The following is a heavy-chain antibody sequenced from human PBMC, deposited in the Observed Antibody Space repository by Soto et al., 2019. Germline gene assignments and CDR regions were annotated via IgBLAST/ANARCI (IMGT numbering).Heavy chain of an antibody. V-gene: IGHV4-59*01. CDR1: GGSISSYY. CDR3: ARGGYSSSYDAFDI. CDR2: IYYSGST. Sequence: SETLSLTCTVSGGSISSYYWSWIRQPPGKGLEWIGYIYYSGSTNYNPSLKSRVTISVDTSKNQFSLKRSSVTAADTAVYYCARGGYSSSYDAFDIWGQGTMVTVSS. D-gene: IGHD6-13*01. J-gene: IGHJ3*02.